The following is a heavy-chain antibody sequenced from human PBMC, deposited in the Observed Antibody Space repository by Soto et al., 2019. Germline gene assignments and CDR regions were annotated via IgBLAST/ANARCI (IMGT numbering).Heavy chain of an antibody. D-gene: IGHD3-22*01. CDR2: IYYNGSA. Sequence: PWETLSLTCSVSGGSINTKSYYWTWIRQLPGERLEWIGYIYYNGSAEYNPSLKSRLTISVDTSKNQFSLKLSSVTAADTAVYYCARSRPVYYDSSKGWFDPWGQGTLVTVSS. CDR1: GGSINTKSYY. J-gene: IGHJ5*02. V-gene: IGHV4-61*01. CDR3: ARSRPVYYDSSKGWFDP.